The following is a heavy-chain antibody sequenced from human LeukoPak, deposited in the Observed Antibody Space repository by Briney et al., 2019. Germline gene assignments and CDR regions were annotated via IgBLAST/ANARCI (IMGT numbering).Heavy chain of an antibody. J-gene: IGHJ3*02. Sequence: GRSLRLSCAASTFTFSSYAMHWVRQAPGKGLEWVTVISSDGSNKYYADSVKGRFTISRDNSKNTLDLQMNSLRAEDTAVYYCARGPSARFFGVAKGAFDIWGQATMVTVSS. D-gene: IGHD3-3*01. V-gene: IGHV3-30*04. CDR2: ISSDGSNK. CDR1: TFTFSSYA. CDR3: ARGPSARFFGVAKGAFDI.